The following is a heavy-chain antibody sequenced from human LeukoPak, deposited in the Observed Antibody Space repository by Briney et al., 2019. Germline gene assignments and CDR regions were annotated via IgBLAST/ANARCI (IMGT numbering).Heavy chain of an antibody. D-gene: IGHD3-22*01. CDR2: IFWNDDK. CDR3: AHISPAYYETGGYRDDAFDI. Sequence: SGPTLVKPTQTLTLTCTFSGFSLSTSGVRGVGVGWIRQPPGKALEWLALIFWNDDKRYSPSLKSRLTITKDTSKNQVVLTMTNMDPVDTATYYCAHISPAYYETGGYRDDAFDIWGQGTMVTVSS. J-gene: IGHJ3*02. CDR1: GFSLSTSGVRGVG. V-gene: IGHV2-5*01.